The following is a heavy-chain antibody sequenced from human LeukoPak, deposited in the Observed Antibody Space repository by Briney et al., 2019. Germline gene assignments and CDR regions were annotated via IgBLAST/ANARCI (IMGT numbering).Heavy chain of an antibody. V-gene: IGHV3-74*01. CDR1: GFTFSTYW. CDR2: INSDGSST. Sequence: GGSLRLSCAPSGFTFSTYWMHWVRQAPGKGLVWVSRINSDGSSTSYADSVKGRFTISRDNAKNTLYLQMNSLRAEDTAVYYCARAKYYYDSSGYSYYFDYWGQGTLVTVSS. CDR3: ARAKYYYDSSGYSYYFDY. J-gene: IGHJ4*02. D-gene: IGHD3-22*01.